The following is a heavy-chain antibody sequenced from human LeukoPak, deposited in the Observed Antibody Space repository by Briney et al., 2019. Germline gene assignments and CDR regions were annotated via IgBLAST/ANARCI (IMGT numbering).Heavy chain of an antibody. V-gene: IGHV3-33*01. CDR3: AREGPRGNSQFDY. D-gene: IGHD2/OR15-2a*01. J-gene: IGHJ4*02. CDR2: IWYDGSNK. CDR1: XG. Sequence: XGMXWXRXXPXXXXEXVALIWYDGSNKYYADSGKGRLTISRDNSKNTLYLQMNSLRAEDTAVYYCAREGPRGNSQFDYWGQGSLVTVSS.